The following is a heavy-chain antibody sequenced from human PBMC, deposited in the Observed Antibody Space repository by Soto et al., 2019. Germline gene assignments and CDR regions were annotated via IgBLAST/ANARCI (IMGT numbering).Heavy chain of an antibody. CDR1: GGTFSSYT. CDR2: IIPILGIA. Sequence: GASVKVSCKASGGTFSSYTISWVRQAPGQGLEWMGRIIPILGIANYAQKFQGRVTITADKSTSTAYMELSSLRSEDTAVYYCARDGSIAVAGLDYWGQGTLVTVSS. D-gene: IGHD6-19*01. V-gene: IGHV1-69*04. CDR3: ARDGSIAVAGLDY. J-gene: IGHJ4*02.